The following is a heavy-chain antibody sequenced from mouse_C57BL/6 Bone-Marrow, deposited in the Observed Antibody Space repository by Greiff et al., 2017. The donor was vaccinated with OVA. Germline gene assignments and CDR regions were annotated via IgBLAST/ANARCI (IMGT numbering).Heavy chain of an antibody. V-gene: IGHV1-22*01. CDR1: GYTFTDYN. CDR3: ATIYGNYVWYFDV. D-gene: IGHD2-1*01. J-gene: IGHJ1*03. Sequence: EVKLLESGPELVKPGASVKMSCKASGYTFTDYNMHWVKQSHGKSLEWIGYINPNNGGTSYNQKFKGKATLTVNESSSTAYMELRSLTSEDSAVYYCATIYGNYVWYFDVWGTGTTVTVSS. CDR2: INPNNGGT.